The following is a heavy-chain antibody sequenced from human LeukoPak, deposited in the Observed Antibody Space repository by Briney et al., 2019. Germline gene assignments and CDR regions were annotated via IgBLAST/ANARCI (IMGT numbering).Heavy chain of an antibody. CDR1: GFTFSSYT. D-gene: IGHD3-3*01. V-gene: IGHV3-21*01. CDR2: IESSSTNI. CDR3: ARVPGGLEWADFDY. J-gene: IGHJ4*02. Sequence: GGSLILSCVASGFTFSSYTMNWVRQAPGKGLEWVSCIESSSTNINYADSVRGRFTISRDNAKNSLFLQMNSLRVEDTAVYYCARVPGGLEWADFDYWGQGTLVTVSS.